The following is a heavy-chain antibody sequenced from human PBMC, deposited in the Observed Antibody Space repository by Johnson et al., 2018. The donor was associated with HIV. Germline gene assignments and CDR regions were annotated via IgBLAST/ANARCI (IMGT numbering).Heavy chain of an antibody. J-gene: IGHJ3*02. D-gene: IGHD3-16*01. V-gene: IGHV3-9*01. Sequence: VQLVESGGGLVQPGRSLRLSCAASGFTFDDYAMHWVRQAPGKGLEWVSGISWNSGSIGYADSVKGRFTISRDNAKNSLYLQMNSLRAEDTAVYYCARGRGALDIWGQGTMVTVSS. CDR3: ARGRGALDI. CDR1: GFTFDDYA. CDR2: ISWNSGSI.